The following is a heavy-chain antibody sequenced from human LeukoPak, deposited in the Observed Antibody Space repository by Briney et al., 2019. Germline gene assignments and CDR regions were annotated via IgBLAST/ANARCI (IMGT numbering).Heavy chain of an antibody. V-gene: IGHV3-30*02. CDR2: IRFDGSNK. Sequence: PGGSLRLSCAASGFTFSSYWMSWVRQAPGKGLEWVAFIRFDGSNKYDADSVKGRFTISRDNSKNTLYLQMNSLRAEDTALCYCAKGSSSSWTGGYFDYWGQGTLVTVSS. CDR1: GFTFSSYW. J-gene: IGHJ4*02. CDR3: AKGSSSSWTGGYFDY. D-gene: IGHD6-13*01.